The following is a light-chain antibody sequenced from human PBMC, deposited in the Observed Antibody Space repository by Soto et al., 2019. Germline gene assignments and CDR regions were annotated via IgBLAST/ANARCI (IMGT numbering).Light chain of an antibody. CDR3: SSYTSSSTPYV. CDR2: DVT. CDR1: SSDVGGYNY. Sequence: QSVLTQPASVSGSPGQSITISCTGTSSDVGGYNYVSWYQQHPVKAPKLMIYDVTNRPSGVSDRFSGSKSGNTASLTISGLQAEDEADYYCSSYTSSSTPYVLGTGTKVTAL. J-gene: IGLJ1*01. V-gene: IGLV2-14*01.